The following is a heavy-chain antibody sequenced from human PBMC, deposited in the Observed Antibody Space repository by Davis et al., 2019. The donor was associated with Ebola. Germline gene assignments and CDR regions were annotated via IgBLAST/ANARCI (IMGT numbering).Heavy chain of an antibody. CDR3: ARWGPVRYYFDY. V-gene: IGHV1-18*01. CDR2: ISAYNGKK. Sequence: ASVKVSCKTSGFTFTSYGIGWVRQAPGHGLEWMAWISAYNGKKDNAQSLQGRVTLTIDTSTSTAYMELNSLTSDDTAVYFCARWGPVRYYFDYWGQGTPVTVSS. J-gene: IGHJ4*02. CDR1: GFTFTSYG. D-gene: IGHD3-16*01.